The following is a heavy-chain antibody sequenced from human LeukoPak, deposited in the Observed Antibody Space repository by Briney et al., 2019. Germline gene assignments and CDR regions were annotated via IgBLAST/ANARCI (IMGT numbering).Heavy chain of an antibody. V-gene: IGHV4-30-4*08. CDR3: AREWVTILHYMDV. D-gene: IGHD3-3*01. CDR1: GGSISSGDYY. Sequence: SQTLSLTCTVSGGSISSGDYYWSWIRQPPGKGLGWIGYIYYSGSTYYNPSLKSRVTISVDTSKNQFSLKLSSVTAADTAVYYCAREWVTILHYMDVWGKGTTVTVSS. J-gene: IGHJ6*03. CDR2: IYYSGST.